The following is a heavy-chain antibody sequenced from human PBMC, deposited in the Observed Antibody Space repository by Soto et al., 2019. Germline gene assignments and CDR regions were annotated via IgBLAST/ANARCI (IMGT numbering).Heavy chain of an antibody. Sequence: PETLCVTWTVSGGSISSYYWSGIRQPAGKGLEWIGRIYTSGSTNYNPSLKSRVTMSVDTSKNQFSLKLSSVTAADTAVYYCARDSRVYYYDGSPLDAFDICGQRTMV. CDR1: GGSISSYY. CDR3: ARDSRVYYYDGSPLDAFDI. J-gene: IGHJ3*02. CDR2: IYTSGST. V-gene: IGHV4-4*07. D-gene: IGHD3-22*01.